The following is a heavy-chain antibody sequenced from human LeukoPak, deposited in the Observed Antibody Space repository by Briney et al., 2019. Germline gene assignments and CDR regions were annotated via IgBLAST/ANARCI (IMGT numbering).Heavy chain of an antibody. CDR2: IYYSGST. V-gene: IGHV4-39*07. J-gene: IGHJ6*03. CDR3: ARGLYDSSGYYGYYYYYYMDV. Sequence: SETLSLTCTVSGGSISSSSYYWGWIRQPPGKGLEWIGSIYYSGSTNYNPSLKSRVTISVDTSKNQFSLKLSSVTAADTAVYYCARGLYDSSGYYGYYYYYYMDVWGKGTTVTVSS. D-gene: IGHD3-22*01. CDR1: GGSISSSSYY.